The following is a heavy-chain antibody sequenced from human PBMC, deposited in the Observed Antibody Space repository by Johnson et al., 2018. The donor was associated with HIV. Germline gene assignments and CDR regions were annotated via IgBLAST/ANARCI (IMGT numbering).Heavy chain of an antibody. D-gene: IGHD6-13*01. CDR2: ISYDGSNK. J-gene: IGHJ3*02. CDR3: AKHNGLDSSWPFDAFDI. V-gene: IGHV3-30*18. CDR1: GFTFSNYA. Sequence: QVQLVESGGGVVQPGRSLRLSCAASGFTFSNYAMHWVRQAPGKGLQWVAVISYDGSNKNYVDSVKGRFTISRDSSKNTLYLQMNSLRPEDTAVYYCAKHNGLDSSWPFDAFDIWGQGTRVTVSS.